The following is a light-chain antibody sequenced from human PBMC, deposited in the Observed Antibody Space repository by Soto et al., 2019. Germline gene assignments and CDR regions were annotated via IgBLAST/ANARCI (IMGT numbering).Light chain of an antibody. CDR1: QSVSSD. J-gene: IGKJ2*01. CDR3: QQYNNWPPYT. V-gene: IGKV3-15*01. CDR2: GAS. Sequence: EIVMTQSPATRSVSPGDRVTLSCRASQSVSSDLAWYQQRPGQAPRLLIYGASTRATGIPARFSGTGSGTEFTLTISSLQSEDFAIYSCQQYNNWPPYTFGQGTNVDIK.